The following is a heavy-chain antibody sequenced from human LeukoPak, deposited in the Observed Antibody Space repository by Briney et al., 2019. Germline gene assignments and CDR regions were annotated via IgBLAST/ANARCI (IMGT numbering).Heavy chain of an antibody. D-gene: IGHD1-1*01. CDR1: GITFSSSW. CDR2: IKPVGSVK. J-gene: IGHJ4*02. CDR3: ARDQPDPAGTGPRFDY. V-gene: IGHV3-7*01. Sequence: PGGSLRLSCVASGITFSSSWMSWVRQAPGKGLEWVANIKPVGSVKYYADSVKGRFTVSRDNAENSLYLQMNSLRTEDTAVYYCARDQPDPAGTGPRFDYWGQGSLVTVSS.